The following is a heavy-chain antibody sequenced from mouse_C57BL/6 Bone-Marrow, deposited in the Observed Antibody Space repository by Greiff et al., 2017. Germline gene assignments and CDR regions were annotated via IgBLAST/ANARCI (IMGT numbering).Heavy chain of an antibody. CDR2: IDPNSGGT. CDR3: ARSFITTVVATDY. J-gene: IGHJ2*01. Sequence: QVQLQQPGSELVKPGASVKLSCKASGYTFTSYWMHWVKQRPGRGLEWIGRIDPNSGGTKYNEKFKSKATLTVDQPSSTAYMQLSSLTSEDSAVYYCARSFITTVVATDYWGQGTTLTVSS. D-gene: IGHD1-1*01. V-gene: IGHV1-72*01. CDR1: GYTFTSYW.